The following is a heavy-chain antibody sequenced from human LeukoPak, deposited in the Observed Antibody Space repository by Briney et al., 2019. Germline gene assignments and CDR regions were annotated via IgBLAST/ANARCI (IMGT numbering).Heavy chain of an antibody. CDR1: GYTFTSYY. D-gene: IGHD6-13*01. Sequence: ASVKVPCKASGYTFTSYYMHWVRQAPGQGLEWMGIINPSGGSTSYAQKFQGRVTMTRDTSTSTVYMELSSLRSEDTAVYYCARAQQQLVRKGKVFDYWGQGTLVTVSS. CDR3: ARAQQQLVRKGKVFDY. CDR2: INPSGGST. J-gene: IGHJ4*02. V-gene: IGHV1-46*01.